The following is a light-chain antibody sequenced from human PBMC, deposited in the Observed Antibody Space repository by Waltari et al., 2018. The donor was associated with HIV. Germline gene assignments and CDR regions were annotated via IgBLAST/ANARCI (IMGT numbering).Light chain of an antibody. CDR2: RNN. J-gene: IGLJ1*01. Sequence: QSVLTQPPSASGTPGQRVSISSSGSSSNVGSHYVSWCQQLPGTAPKLLIYRNNQRPSGVPDRFSGSKSGTSVSLAISGLRSEDEADHDCAPWDGSLSGPCVFGPGTKVTV. CDR1: SSNVGSHY. V-gene: IGLV1-47*01. CDR3: APWDGSLSGPCV.